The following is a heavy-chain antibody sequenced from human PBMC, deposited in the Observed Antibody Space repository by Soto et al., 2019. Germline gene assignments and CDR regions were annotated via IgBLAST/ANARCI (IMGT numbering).Heavy chain of an antibody. CDR2: INPKSGGT. D-gene: IGHD2-8*01. CDR3: ARGHSTDCSNGVCSFFYNPEMDV. J-gene: IGHJ6*02. V-gene: IGHV1-2*04. Sequence: ASVKVSCKASGYSFTDYHIHWLGQAPGQGLEWLGRINPKSGGTSTAQKFQGWVTMTRDRSISTVYMELTRLRSDDTAVYFCARGHSTDCSNGVCSFFYNPEMDVWGQGTTVTVSS. CDR1: GYSFTDYH.